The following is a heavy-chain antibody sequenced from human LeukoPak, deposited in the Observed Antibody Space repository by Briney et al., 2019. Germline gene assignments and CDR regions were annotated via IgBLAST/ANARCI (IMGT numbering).Heavy chain of an antibody. V-gene: IGHV4-39*07. J-gene: IGHJ6*03. CDR2: IYYSGST. Sequence: SETLSLTCTVSGGSTSSSSYYWGWIRQPPGKGLEWIGSIYYSGSTYYNPSLKSRVTISVDTSKNQFSLKLSSVTAADTAVYYCARAVGSGSFQTYYYYMDVWGKGTTVTISS. D-gene: IGHD3-10*01. CDR3: ARAVGSGSFQTYYYYMDV. CDR1: GGSTSSSSYY.